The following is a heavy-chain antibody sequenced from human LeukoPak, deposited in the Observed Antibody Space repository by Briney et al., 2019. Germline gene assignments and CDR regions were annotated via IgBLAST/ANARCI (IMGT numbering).Heavy chain of an antibody. CDR1: GGSISSYY. CDR3: ARHGGGYCSGGSCYSVRFDP. D-gene: IGHD2-15*01. V-gene: IGHV4-59*08. CDR2: IYYSGST. J-gene: IGHJ5*02. Sequence: PSETLSLTCTVSGGSISSYYWSWIRQPPGKGLEWIGYIYYSGSTNYNPSLKSRVTISVDTSKNQFSLKLSSVTAADTAVYYCARHGGGYCSGGSCYSVRFDPWGQGTLVTVSS.